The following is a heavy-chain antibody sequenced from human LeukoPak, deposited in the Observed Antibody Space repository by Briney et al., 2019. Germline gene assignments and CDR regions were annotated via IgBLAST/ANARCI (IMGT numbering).Heavy chain of an antibody. D-gene: IGHD6-13*01. CDR1: GGSLSGYY. J-gene: IGHJ5*02. CDR3: ARRDPGSSKRYNWFDP. Sequence: SETLSLTCAVSGGSLSGYYWTWIRQPPGKGLEWIGEINHSGSTYYNPSLKSRVTISVDTSKNQFSLKLSSVTAADTAVYYCARRDPGSSKRYNWFDPWGQGTLVTVSS. CDR2: INHSGST. V-gene: IGHV4-34*01.